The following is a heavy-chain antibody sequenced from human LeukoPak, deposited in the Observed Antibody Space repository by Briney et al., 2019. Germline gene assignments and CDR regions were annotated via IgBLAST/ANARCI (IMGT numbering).Heavy chain of an antibody. J-gene: IGHJ3*02. CDR3: ARLGSLRAFDI. D-gene: IGHD2-15*01. CDR1: GGSFSDYF. V-gene: IGHV4-34*01. Sequence: SETLSLTCAVYGGSFSDYFWSWIRQPPGKGLEWIGTIYYSGSTYYNPSLKSRLTISVDTSKIQFSLKLSSVTAADTAVYYCARLGSLRAFDIWGQGTMVTVSS. CDR2: IYYSGST.